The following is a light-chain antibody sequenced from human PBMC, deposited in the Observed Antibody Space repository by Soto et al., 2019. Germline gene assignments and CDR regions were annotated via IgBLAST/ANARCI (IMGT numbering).Light chain of an antibody. Sequence: DIQMTQSPSSLSASIGDRVTITCRASQSINTYLNWYQQRPGKAPELLIFAASTLQSGVSSRFSGRVSGTYFTLTISSLQPEDFATYYCQQTYTFGFTFGPGTTVDFK. V-gene: IGKV1-39*01. CDR1: QSINTY. J-gene: IGKJ3*01. CDR2: AAS. CDR3: QQTYTFGFT.